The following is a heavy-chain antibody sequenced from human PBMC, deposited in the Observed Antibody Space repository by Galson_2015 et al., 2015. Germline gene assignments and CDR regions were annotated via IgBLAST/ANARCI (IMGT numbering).Heavy chain of an antibody. CDR3: ARVWETYCLDY. CDR1: GFTVSSNY. Sequence: SLRLSCAASGFTVSSNYMSWVRQAPGKGLEWVSVIYSGGSTYYADSVKGRFTISRDNSKNTLYLQMNSLRAEDTAVYYCARVWETYCLDYWGQGTLVTVSS. CDR2: IYSGGST. V-gene: IGHV3-53*01. D-gene: IGHD1-26*01. J-gene: IGHJ4*02.